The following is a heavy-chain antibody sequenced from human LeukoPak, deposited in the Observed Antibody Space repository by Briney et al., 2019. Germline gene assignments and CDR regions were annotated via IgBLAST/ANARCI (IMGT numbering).Heavy chain of an antibody. CDR2: PNSGGT. D-gene: IGHD6-13*01. Sequence: PNSGGTNYAQKFQGWVTITRDTSISTAYMELSRLRSDDTAVYYCARSPSAAGIYYYYGMDVWGQGTTVTVSS. V-gene: IGHV1-2*04. J-gene: IGHJ6*02. CDR3: ARSPSAAGIYYYYGMDV.